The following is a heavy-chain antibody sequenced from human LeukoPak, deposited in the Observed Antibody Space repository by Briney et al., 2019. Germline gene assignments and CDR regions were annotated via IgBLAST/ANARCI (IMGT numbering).Heavy chain of an antibody. CDR2: INHSGST. CDR1: GGSFSGYY. CDR3: ARGGTYYDILTGYYRDAFDI. Sequence: PSETLSLTCAVYGGSFSGYYWSWIRQPPGKGLEWIGEINHSGSTNYNPSLKSRVTISVDTSKNQFSLKLSSVTAADTAVYYCARGGTYYDILTGYYRDAFDIWGQGTMVTVSS. J-gene: IGHJ3*02. V-gene: IGHV4-34*01. D-gene: IGHD3-9*01.